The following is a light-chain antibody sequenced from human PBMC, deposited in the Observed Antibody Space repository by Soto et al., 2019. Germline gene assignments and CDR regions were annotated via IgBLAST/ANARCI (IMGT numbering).Light chain of an antibody. V-gene: IGKV3D-20*02. J-gene: IGKJ5*01. CDR1: EPVSRSY. CDR3: QQRNVWPPIT. CDR2: DST. Sequence: EIMLTQSPGTLSLSPGETATLSCRASEPVSRSYLVWYQQKPGQAPRLVVYDSTLRANGVPDRFGGSRSGTEFTLTINNLEPEDFAVYYCQQRNVWPPITFGQGTRLEIK.